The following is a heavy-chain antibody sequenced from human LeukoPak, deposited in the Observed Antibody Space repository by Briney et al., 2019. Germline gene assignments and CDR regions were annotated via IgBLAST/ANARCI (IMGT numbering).Heavy chain of an antibody. CDR2: IKSKGDGETT. V-gene: IGHV3-15*01. D-gene: IGHD3-10*01. Sequence: GGSLRLSCAASGFTFTNAWMTWGRQARGKGLEWVGRIKSKGDGETTDYAAHVKGRFSMSRDDSKATMYLQMYSLEAEDTAVYYCTTDLGLTMIRGVIVYWGQGALVTVSS. J-gene: IGHJ4*02. CDR1: GFTFTNAW. CDR3: TTDLGLTMIRGVIVY.